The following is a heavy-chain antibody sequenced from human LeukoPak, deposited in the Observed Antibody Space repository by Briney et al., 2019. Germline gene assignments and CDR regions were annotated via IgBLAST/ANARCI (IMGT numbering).Heavy chain of an antibody. CDR2: INPNSGGT. CDR1: GYTFTGYY. D-gene: IGHD2-2*01. CDR3: AGLGYCSSTSCHGLDYYYYYMDV. V-gene: IGHV1-2*02. Sequence: ASVKVSSKASGYTFTGYYMHWVRQAPGQGLEWMGWINPNSGGTNYAQKFQGRVTMTRDTSISTAYMELSRLRSDDTAVYYCAGLGYCSSTSCHGLDYYYYYMDVWGKGTTVTVSS. J-gene: IGHJ6*03.